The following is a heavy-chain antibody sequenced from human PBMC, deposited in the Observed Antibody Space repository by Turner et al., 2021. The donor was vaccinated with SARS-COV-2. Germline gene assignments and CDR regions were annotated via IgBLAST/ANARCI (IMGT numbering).Heavy chain of an antibody. J-gene: IGHJ4*02. CDR1: GGSISGRVHQ. CDR2: VYDTGST. D-gene: IGHD3-16*01. V-gene: IGHV4-39*02. CDR3: ARGRDDYIWGSPTPTYYFDY. Sequence: QLRMQESGPGLVKPSETLSLTCTVSGGSISGRVHQWGWIRQPPGKGLEWIGSVYDTGSTYYNPSLKSRVTISVDTSENQFSLKLTSVTAADTAVYYCARGRDDYIWGSPTPTYYFDYWGQGTLVTVSS.